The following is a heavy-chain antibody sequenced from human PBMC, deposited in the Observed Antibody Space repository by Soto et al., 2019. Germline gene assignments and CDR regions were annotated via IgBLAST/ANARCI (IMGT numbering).Heavy chain of an antibody. Sequence: VKVSCKASGGTFSSYAISWVRQASGQGLEWMGGIIPIFGTANYAQKFQGRVTITADESTSTAYMELSSLRSEDTAVYYCARDNVAVAGRRADYYYGMDVWGQGTTVTVSS. V-gene: IGHV1-69*13. J-gene: IGHJ6*02. CDR1: GGTFSSYA. D-gene: IGHD6-19*01. CDR2: IIPIFGTA. CDR3: ARDNVAVAGRRADYYYGMDV.